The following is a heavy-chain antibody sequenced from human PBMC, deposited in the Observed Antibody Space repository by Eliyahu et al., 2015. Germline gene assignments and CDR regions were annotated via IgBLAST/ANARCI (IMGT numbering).Heavy chain of an antibody. V-gene: IGHV3-7*03. Sequence: EVKLVESGGGLVQPGGSXRLSCKXTGFNXGSYWMTWVRQAXGKGLEXXANLKKDGSEKYYVDSVKGRFTISRDNTKNTLYLQMNSLRAEDTAVYYCVRDSGWLQSDAFDMWGQGTEVTVSS. D-gene: IGHD5-24*01. J-gene: IGHJ3*02. CDR1: GFNXGSYW. CDR3: VRDSGWLQSDAFDM. CDR2: LKKDGSEK.